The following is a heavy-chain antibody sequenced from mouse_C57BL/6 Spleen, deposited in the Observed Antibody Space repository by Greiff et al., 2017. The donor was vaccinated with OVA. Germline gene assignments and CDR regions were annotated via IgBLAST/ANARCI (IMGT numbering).Heavy chain of an antibody. CDR2: IYPGDGDT. CDR3: ARAYYYGSSYWYFDV. J-gene: IGHJ1*03. Sequence: QVQLQQSGPELVKPGASVKISCKASGYAFSSSWMNWVKQRPGKGLEWIGRIYPGDGDTNYNGKFKGKATLTADKSSSTAYMQLSSLTSADSAVYFCARAYYYGSSYWYFDVWGTGTTVTVSS. V-gene: IGHV1-82*01. CDR1: GYAFSSSW. D-gene: IGHD1-1*01.